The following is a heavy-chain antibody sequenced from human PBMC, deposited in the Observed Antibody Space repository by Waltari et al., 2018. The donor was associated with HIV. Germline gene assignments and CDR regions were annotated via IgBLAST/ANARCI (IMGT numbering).Heavy chain of an antibody. J-gene: IGHJ5*02. D-gene: IGHD3-10*01. Sequence: EVQLVESGGGLVKPGGSLRLSCAASGFTLSSYSRNWVRQAPGKGLEWVSSISSSSSYIYYADSVKGRFTISRDNAKNSLYLQMNSLRAEDTAVYYCARGGGYSGENWFDPWGQGTLVTVSS. CDR3: ARGGGYSGENWFDP. V-gene: IGHV3-21*01. CDR1: GFTLSSYS. CDR2: ISSSSSYI.